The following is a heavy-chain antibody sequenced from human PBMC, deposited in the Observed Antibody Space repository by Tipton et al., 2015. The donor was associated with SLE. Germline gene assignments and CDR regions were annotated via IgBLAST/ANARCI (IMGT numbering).Heavy chain of an antibody. J-gene: IGHJ2*01. CDR3: ARDRGGLVFDL. D-gene: IGHD2-8*02. CDR1: GGSISSGSYY. V-gene: IGHV4-61*02. Sequence: TLSLTCTVSGGSISSGSYYWSWIRQPAGKGLEWIGRLYTSGSTNYNPSLKSRVTISVDTSKNQFSLKLSSVTAADTAVYYCARDRGGLVFDLWGRGTLVTVSS. CDR2: LYTSGST.